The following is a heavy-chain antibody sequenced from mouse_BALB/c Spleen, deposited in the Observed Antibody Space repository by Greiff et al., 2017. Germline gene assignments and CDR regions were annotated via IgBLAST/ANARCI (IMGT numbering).Heavy chain of an antibody. CDR1: GYAFSSYW. D-gene: IGHD2-4*01. CDR2: IYPGDGDT. V-gene: IGHV1-80*01. J-gene: IGHJ1*01. Sequence: VQLQQSGAELVRPGSSVKISCKASGYAFSSYWMNWVKQRPGQGLEWIGQIYPGDGDTNYNGKFKGKATLTADKSSSTAYMQLSSLTSEDSAVYFCARATMITTGDWYFDVWGAGTTVTVSS. CDR3: ARATMITTGDWYFDV.